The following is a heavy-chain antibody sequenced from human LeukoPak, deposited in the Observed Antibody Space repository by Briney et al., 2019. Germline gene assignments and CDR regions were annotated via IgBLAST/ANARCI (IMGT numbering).Heavy chain of an antibody. CDR3: ARDLFAFGLFDY. CDR1: GFTVSSNY. Sequence: GGSLRLSCAASGFTVSSNYMSWVRQAPGKGLEWVSFIYSGGSTYYAASVKGGLIISRDSSKNTLYLQMNSLRAEDTGVCYCARDLFAFGLFDYWGQGTLVAVSS. D-gene: IGHD3/OR15-3a*01. V-gene: IGHV3-53*01. J-gene: IGHJ4*02. CDR2: IYSGGST.